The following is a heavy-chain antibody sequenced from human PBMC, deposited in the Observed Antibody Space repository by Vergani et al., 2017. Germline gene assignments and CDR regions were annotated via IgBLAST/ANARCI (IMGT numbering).Heavy chain of an antibody. J-gene: IGHJ2*01. CDR3: ARDNFRYFDL. V-gene: IGHV1-18*01. Sequence: QVQLVQSGAEVKKPGASVKVSCKASGYTLTSLGISWVRPASGQGPEWMRWISGYNGNTNYAQKLQGRVTMATDTSTNTAYLELRGPGSDDHAVYYCARDNFRYFDLWGHGTLVTVSS. CDR2: ISGYNGNT. CDR1: GYTLTSLG.